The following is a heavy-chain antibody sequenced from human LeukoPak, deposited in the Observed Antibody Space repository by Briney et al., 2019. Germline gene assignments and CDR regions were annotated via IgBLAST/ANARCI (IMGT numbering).Heavy chain of an antibody. V-gene: IGHV3-7*01. J-gene: IGHJ3*02. CDR1: GFTFSSYW. CDR2: IKQDGSDK. Sequence: PGGSLRLSCAASGFTFSSYWMSWVRQAPGKGLEWVANIKQDGSDKYYVDSVKGRFTISRDNAKNSLYLQMNSLRAEDTAVYYCAREYYDFWSGLGDAFDIWGQGTMVTVSS. CDR3: AREYYDFWSGLGDAFDI. D-gene: IGHD3-3*01.